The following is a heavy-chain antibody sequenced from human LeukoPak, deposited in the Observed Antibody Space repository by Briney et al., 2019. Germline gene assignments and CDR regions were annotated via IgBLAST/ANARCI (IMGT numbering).Heavy chain of an antibody. CDR3: ARGPKTGSYGF. CDR2: ITSMGGTS. J-gene: IGHJ4*02. D-gene: IGHD1-26*01. V-gene: IGHV3-64*01. CDR1: GFSSNIYP. Sequence: GGSLRLSCAASGFSSNIYPMHWVRQAPGKGLEYVSAITSMGGTSYYANSVRGRFTISRDNSKDTLYLQMGNLTAEDTAVYYCARGPKTGSYGFWGQGTLVTVAS.